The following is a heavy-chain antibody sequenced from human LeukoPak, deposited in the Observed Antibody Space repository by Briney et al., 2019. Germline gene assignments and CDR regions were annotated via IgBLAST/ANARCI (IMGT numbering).Heavy chain of an antibody. CDR1: GFTFSSYW. V-gene: IGHV3-7*01. Sequence: GGSLRLSCAASGFTFSSYWMSWVRQAPGKGLEWVDNIKQDGSEKYYVDSVKGRFTISRDNAKNSLYLQMNSLRAEDTAVYYCARVNSSGWGSDYFDYWGQGTLVTVSS. CDR2: IKQDGSEK. D-gene: IGHD6-19*01. CDR3: ARVNSSGWGSDYFDY. J-gene: IGHJ4*02.